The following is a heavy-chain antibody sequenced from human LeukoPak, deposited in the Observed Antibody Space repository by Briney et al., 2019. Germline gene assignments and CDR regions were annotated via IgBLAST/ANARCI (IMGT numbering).Heavy chain of an antibody. J-gene: IGHJ4*02. Sequence: GGSLRLSCAASGFTFSDYYMSWIRQAPGKGLEWVSYISSGSTIYYADSVKGRFTISRDNAKNSLYLQMNSLRAEDTAVYYCAKDREADLIAFDYWGQGTLVTVSS. D-gene: IGHD2-8*01. CDR2: ISSGSTI. V-gene: IGHV3-11*01. CDR3: AKDREADLIAFDY. CDR1: GFTFSDYY.